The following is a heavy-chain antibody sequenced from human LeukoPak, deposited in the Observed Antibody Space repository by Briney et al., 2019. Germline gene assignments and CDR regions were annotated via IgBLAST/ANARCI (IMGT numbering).Heavy chain of an antibody. J-gene: IGHJ2*01. D-gene: IGHD5-24*01. V-gene: IGHV4-4*07. CDR3: SRGCRDGYSNYWYFDL. CDR1: GGSISSYY. CDR2: IYTSGST. Sequence: SETLSLTCTVSGGSISSYYWSWIRQPAGKGLEWIGRIYTSGSTNYNPSLKSRVTMSVDTSKNQFSLKLSSVTAADTAVYYCSRGCRDGYSNYWYFDLWGRGTLVTVSS.